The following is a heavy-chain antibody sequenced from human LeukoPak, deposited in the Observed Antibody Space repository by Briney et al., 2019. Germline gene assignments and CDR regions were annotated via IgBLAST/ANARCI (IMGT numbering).Heavy chain of an antibody. CDR2: IYHSGST. CDR1: GGSISSGGYY. Sequence: MPSQTLSLTCTVSGGSISSGGYYWSWIRQPPGKGLEWIGYIYHSGSTYYNPSLKSRVTISVDTSKNQFSLKPSSVTAADTAVYYCAREQTSSGLANFDYWGQGTLVTVSS. J-gene: IGHJ4*02. D-gene: IGHD3-10*01. V-gene: IGHV4-30-2*01. CDR3: AREQTSSGLANFDY.